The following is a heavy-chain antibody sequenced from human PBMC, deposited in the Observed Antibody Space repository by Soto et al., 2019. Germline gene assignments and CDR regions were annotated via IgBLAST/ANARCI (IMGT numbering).Heavy chain of an antibody. J-gene: IGHJ6*02. CDR2: IYYSGST. CDR1: GGSISSSSYY. Sequence: SETLSLTCTVSGGSISSSSYYWVWIRQPPGKGLEWIGSIYYSGSTYYNPSLKSRVTISVDTSKNQFSLKLSSVTAADTAVYYCARHMAWGSGYDVWGQGTTVTVSS. CDR3: ARHMAWGSGYDV. V-gene: IGHV4-39*01. D-gene: IGHD3-22*01.